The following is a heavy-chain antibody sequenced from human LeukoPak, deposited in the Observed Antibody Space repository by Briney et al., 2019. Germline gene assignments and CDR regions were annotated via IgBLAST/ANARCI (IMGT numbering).Heavy chain of an antibody. CDR3: ARRGTSSSLFHYGMDV. D-gene: IGHD6-6*01. CDR1: GGSISSSNW. V-gene: IGHV4-4*02. J-gene: IGHJ6*02. Sequence: SETLSLTCAVSGGSISSSNWWSWVRQPPGKGLEWIGEIYHSGSTNYNPSLKSRVTISVDKSKNQFSLKLSSVTAADTAVYYCARRGTSSSLFHYGMDVWGQGTTVTVSS. CDR2: IYHSGST.